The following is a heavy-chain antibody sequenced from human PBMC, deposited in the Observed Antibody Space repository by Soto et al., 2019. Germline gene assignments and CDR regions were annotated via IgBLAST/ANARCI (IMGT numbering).Heavy chain of an antibody. CDR2: IYSGGST. CDR1: GFTVSSNY. Sequence: EVQLVESGGGLIQPGGSLRLSCAASGFTVSSNYMSRVRQAPGKGLEWVSVIYSGGSTYYADSVKGRFTISRDNSKNTLYLQMNSLRAEDTAVYYCASQGIAAAGTSFDYWGQGTLVTVSS. V-gene: IGHV3-53*01. J-gene: IGHJ4*02. CDR3: ASQGIAAAGTSFDY. D-gene: IGHD6-13*01.